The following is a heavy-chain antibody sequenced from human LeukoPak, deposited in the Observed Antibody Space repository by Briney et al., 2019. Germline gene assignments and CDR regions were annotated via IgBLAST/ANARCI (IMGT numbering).Heavy chain of an antibody. CDR3: EKGGGSYPTIWFDP. CDR2: INGNGDIT. Sequence: QSGGSLRLSCSASGFTFSIYGMHWVRQAPGKALEYVSAINGNGDITYYADSVKGRFTISRDNSKNTLYLQMSSLSAEDTAVYYCEKGGGSYPTIWFDPWGQGIMVTVSS. D-gene: IGHD3-16*01. J-gene: IGHJ5*02. V-gene: IGHV3-64D*06. CDR1: GFTFSIYG.